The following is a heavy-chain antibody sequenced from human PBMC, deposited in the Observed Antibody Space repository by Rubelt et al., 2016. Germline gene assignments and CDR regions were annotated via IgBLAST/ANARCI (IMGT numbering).Heavy chain of an antibody. Sequence: QVHLVQSGAEVKKPGASVRVSCEASGYTFTSYGISWVRQAPGQGLEWMGWISAYNGNTNYAQKFQGRVTMTAETTTTTAYMELTNLRSDDTAVYYCSRGLETINGYWGQGTLVTVSS. CDR1: GYTFTSYG. V-gene: IGHV1-18*01. D-gene: IGHD5-24*01. CDR2: ISAYNGNT. J-gene: IGHJ4*02. CDR3: SRGLETINGY.